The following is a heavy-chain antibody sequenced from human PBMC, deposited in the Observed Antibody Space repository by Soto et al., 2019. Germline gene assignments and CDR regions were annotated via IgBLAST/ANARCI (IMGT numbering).Heavy chain of an antibody. Sequence: ASVKVSCKASGYTFTSYGMSWVRQAPGQRLERMGWINAGNGNTKYSQKFQGRVTITRDTSASTAYMELSSLRSEDTAVYYCARSRLGVYLDSYYDFWSGADAFDIWGQGTMVTVSS. D-gene: IGHD3-3*01. V-gene: IGHV1-3*01. CDR1: GYTFTSYG. CDR2: INAGNGNT. J-gene: IGHJ3*02. CDR3: ARSRLGVYLDSYYDFWSGADAFDI.